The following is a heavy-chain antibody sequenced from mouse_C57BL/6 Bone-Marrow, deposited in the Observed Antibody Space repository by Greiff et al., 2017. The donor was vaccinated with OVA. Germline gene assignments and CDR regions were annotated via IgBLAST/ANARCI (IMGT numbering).Heavy chain of an antibody. CDR1: GYAFSSYW. Sequence: VQLQQSGAELVKPGASVKISCKASGYAFSSYWMNWVKPRPGKGLEWIGQIYPGDGDTNYNGKFKGKATLTADKSSSTAYMQLSSLTSEDSAVYFCARRGGWYFDVWGTGTTVTVSS. CDR2: IYPGDGDT. V-gene: IGHV1-80*01. CDR3: ARRGGWYFDV. J-gene: IGHJ1*03.